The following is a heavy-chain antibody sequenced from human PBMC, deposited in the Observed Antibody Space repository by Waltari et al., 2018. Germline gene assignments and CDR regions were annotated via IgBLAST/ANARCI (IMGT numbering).Heavy chain of an antibody. CDR3: AGQRQWLVPLGD. CDR1: GGSFSGYY. Sequence: QVQLQQWGAGLLKPSDTLSLTCAVYGGSFSGYYWTWIRQPPGKGLEWIGEINNSGGTNYNPSLKSRVTISVDTSKNQFSLNLSSVTAADTAVYYCAGQRQWLVPLGDWGQGTLVTVSS. CDR2: INNSGGT. V-gene: IGHV4-34*01. J-gene: IGHJ4*02. D-gene: IGHD6-19*01.